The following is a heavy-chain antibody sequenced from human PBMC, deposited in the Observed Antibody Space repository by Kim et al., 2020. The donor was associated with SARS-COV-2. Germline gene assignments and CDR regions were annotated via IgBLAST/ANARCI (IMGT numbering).Heavy chain of an antibody. Sequence: GGSLRLSCAASGFTFSSYGMHWVRQAPGKGLEWVAVISYDGSNKYYADSVKGRFTISRDNSKNTLYLQMNSLRAEDTAVYYCAKDRSSGWTNNWFDPWGQGTLVTVSS. V-gene: IGHV3-30*18. J-gene: IGHJ5*02. CDR1: GFTFSSYG. CDR3: AKDRSSGWTNNWFDP. CDR2: ISYDGSNK. D-gene: IGHD6-19*01.